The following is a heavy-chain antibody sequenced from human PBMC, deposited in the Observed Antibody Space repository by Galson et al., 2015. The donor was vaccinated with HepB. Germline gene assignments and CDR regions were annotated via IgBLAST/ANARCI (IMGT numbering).Heavy chain of an antibody. CDR2: IYYSGST. CDR3: ARGLSPPKYSSGYPSYYFDY. J-gene: IGHJ4*02. Sequence: SETLSLTCTVSGGSISSGGYYWSWIRQHPGKGLEWIGYIYYSGSTNYNPSLKSRVTISVDTSKNQFSLKLSSVTAADTAVYYCARGLSPPKYSSGYPSYYFDYWGQGTLVTVSS. CDR1: GGSISSGGYY. V-gene: IGHV4-61*08. D-gene: IGHD6-19*01.